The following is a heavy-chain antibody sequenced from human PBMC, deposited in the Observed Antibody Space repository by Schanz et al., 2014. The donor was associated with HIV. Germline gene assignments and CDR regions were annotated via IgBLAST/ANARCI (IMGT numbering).Heavy chain of an antibody. V-gene: IGHV3-48*04. CDR3: ARDKSNLGMDS. J-gene: IGHJ5*01. Sequence: VHLVESGGGLVQPGGLLRLSCAASGFTFSGFAMSWVRQTPGKGLEWVSSLSGSGSNIYYADSVKGRFTTSRDNAKNSLYLQMNTLRADDTAVYYCARDKSNLGMDSWGQGTLVTVSS. CDR1: GFTFSGFA. CDR2: LSGSGSNI.